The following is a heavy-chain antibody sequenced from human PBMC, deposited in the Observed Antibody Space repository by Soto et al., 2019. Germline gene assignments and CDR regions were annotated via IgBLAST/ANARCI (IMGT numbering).Heavy chain of an antibody. V-gene: IGHV1-46*01. D-gene: IGHD3-10*01. CDR3: ARDWYYGSSKYYSYYYGMDV. Sequence: QVQLVQSGAEVKKPGASVKVSCKASGYTFTSYYMHWVRQAPGQGLEWMGIINPSGGSTSYAQKFQGRVTMSRDTSTSTVYMELSSLRSEDTAVYYCARDWYYGSSKYYSYYYGMDVWGQGTTVTVSS. CDR2: INPSGGST. CDR1: GYTFTSYY. J-gene: IGHJ6*02.